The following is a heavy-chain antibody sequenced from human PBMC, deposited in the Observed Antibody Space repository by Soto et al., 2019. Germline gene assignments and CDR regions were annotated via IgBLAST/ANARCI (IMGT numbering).Heavy chain of an antibody. J-gene: IGHJ4*02. CDR2: IYYSGST. D-gene: IGHD6-19*01. V-gene: IGHV4-31*03. CDR1: GVSISSGGYY. Sequence: SETLSLTCTVSGVSISSGGYYWSLIRQHPEKGLEWIGYIYYSGSTYYNPSLKSRVTISVDTSKNQFSLKLSSVTAADTAVYYCASYSSGWYSGQNDDYWGQGTLVTVSS. CDR3: ASYSSGWYSGQNDDY.